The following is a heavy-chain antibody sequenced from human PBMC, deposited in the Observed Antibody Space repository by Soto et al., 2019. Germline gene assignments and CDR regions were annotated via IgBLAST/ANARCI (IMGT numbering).Heavy chain of an antibody. CDR1: GFTFSSYS. CDR2: ISSSSSYI. D-gene: IGHD3-9*01. J-gene: IGHJ4*02. Sequence: EVQLVESGGGLVKPGGSLRLSCAASGFTFSSYSMNWVRQAPGKGLEWVSSISSSSSYIYYADSVKGRFTISRDNAKNSLYLQRNRLRAEDTAVYYCARDHSSVLTMQNYFDDWGQGTLVTVSS. CDR3: ARDHSSVLTMQNYFDD. V-gene: IGHV3-21*06.